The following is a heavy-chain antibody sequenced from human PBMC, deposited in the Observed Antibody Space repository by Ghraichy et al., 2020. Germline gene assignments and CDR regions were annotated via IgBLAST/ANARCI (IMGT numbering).Heavy chain of an antibody. V-gene: IGHV4-59*01. CDR1: GASITSNH. J-gene: IGHJ4*02. CDR3: ARDLGLSL. CDR2: VYYGGSA. Sequence: SQTLSLTCTVSGASITSNHWSWIRQPPGKGLEWIGNVYYGGSATTNPALKSRVTISMDTSNNHYSLMLSSVTAADTAIYYCARDLGLSLWGQGTLVTVSS.